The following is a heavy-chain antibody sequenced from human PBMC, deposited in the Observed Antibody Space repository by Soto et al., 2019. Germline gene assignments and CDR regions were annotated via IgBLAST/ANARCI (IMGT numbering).Heavy chain of an antibody. J-gene: IGHJ2*01. Sequence: CLRLSCAASGFTFSDYYMSWIRQAPGKGLEWVSYISTSSSIYYADSVKGRFTISRDNAKNSLYLQVNSLTDEDTAVYYCAREAAATLWYFDLWGRGTVVTVSS. CDR1: GFTFSDYY. V-gene: IGHV3-11*04. CDR2: ISTSSSI. D-gene: IGHD2-15*01. CDR3: AREAAATLWYFDL.